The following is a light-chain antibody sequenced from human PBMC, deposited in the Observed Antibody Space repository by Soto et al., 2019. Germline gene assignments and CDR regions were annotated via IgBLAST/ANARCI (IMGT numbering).Light chain of an antibody. CDR2: DAS. Sequence: DIQMTQSPSSLSASVGNRVTITCQASQDIATYLNWYQQKPGKAPNLLIYDASNLETGVPSRFSGGGSGTHFTFTISNLQPEDIATYYCQQTYSVPHSFGQGTKLEIK. CDR3: QQTYSVPHS. CDR1: QDIATY. V-gene: IGKV1-33*01. J-gene: IGKJ2*03.